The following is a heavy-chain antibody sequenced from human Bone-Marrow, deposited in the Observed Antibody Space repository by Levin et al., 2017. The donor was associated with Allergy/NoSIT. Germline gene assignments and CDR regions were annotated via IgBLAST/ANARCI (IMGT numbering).Heavy chain of an antibody. CDR2: VYYDGTS. J-gene: IGHJ4*02. CDR1: GGSISTSEFF. CDR3: ARAFPGIAVAGTT. Sequence: LRLSRNVSGGSISTSEFFWSWIRQSPGKGLEWIGYVYYDGTSYYNPSLQSRFTISVDTSKNQFSLTVTSVTAADTAVYYCARAFPGIAVAGTTWGQGALVTVSS. V-gene: IGHV4-30-4*08. D-gene: IGHD6-19*01.